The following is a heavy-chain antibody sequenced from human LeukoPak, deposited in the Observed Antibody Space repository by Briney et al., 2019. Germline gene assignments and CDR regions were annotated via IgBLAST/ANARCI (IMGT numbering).Heavy chain of an antibody. CDR2: IWYDGSNK. J-gene: IGHJ4*02. D-gene: IGHD1-26*01. CDR3: ARDRKSGSYSVGPQGY. Sequence: GRSLRLSCAASGFTLSSYGMHWVRQAPGKGLEWVAVIWYDGSNKYYADSVKGRFTISRDNSKNTLYLQMNSLRAEDAAVYYCARDRKSGSYSVGPQGYWGQGTLVTVSS. V-gene: IGHV3-33*01. CDR1: GFTLSSYG.